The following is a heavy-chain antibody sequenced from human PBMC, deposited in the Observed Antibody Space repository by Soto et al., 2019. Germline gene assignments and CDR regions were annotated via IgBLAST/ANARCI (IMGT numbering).Heavy chain of an antibody. Sequence: SETLPLTCSFSGDSVTSHYLTWIRQSPEKGLEWIGNMHYTGSSHYNPSLKSRVTISVDTSKNQFTLQLSSVTAADTAVYYCARHGHYDFWSGYPIPFDPWGQGTLVTVSS. D-gene: IGHD3-3*01. CDR3: ARHGHYDFWSGYPIPFDP. CDR2: MHYTGSS. CDR1: GDSVTSHY. J-gene: IGHJ5*02. V-gene: IGHV4-59*08.